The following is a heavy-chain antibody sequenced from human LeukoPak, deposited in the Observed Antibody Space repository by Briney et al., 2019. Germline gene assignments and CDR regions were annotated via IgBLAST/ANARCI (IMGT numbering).Heavy chain of an antibody. CDR3: ARGVCTNGICYGPYYYHGMDV. CDR2: ISAYNGNT. Sequence: GASVKVSCKASGYTFTSYGISWVRQAPGQGLEWMGWISAYNGNTNYAQKLQGRVTMTTDTSTSTAYMELRSLRSDDTAVYYCARGVCTNGICYGPYYYHGMDVWGQGTTVTVSS. J-gene: IGHJ6*02. CDR1: GYTFTSYG. V-gene: IGHV1-18*01. D-gene: IGHD2-8*01.